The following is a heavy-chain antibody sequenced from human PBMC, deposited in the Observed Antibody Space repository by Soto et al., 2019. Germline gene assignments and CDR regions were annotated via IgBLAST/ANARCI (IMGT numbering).Heavy chain of an antibody. CDR3: VRDMQLWRLDS. Sequence: EVQLVESGGGLVQPGESLRLSCAASGLPFRSYWMHWVRQAPGKGLVWVSRINTDGSVAMYVDSVKGRFTISRDNAKNTLYLHMNSLRAEDTAVYYCVRDMQLWRLDSWCQGTLVTVSS. J-gene: IGHJ4*02. CDR2: INTDGSVA. CDR1: GLPFRSYW. V-gene: IGHV3-74*03. D-gene: IGHD2-21*01.